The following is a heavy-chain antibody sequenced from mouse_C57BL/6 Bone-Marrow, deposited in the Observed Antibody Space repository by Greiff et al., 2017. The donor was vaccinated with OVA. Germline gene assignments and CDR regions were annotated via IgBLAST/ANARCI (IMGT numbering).Heavy chain of an antibody. D-gene: IGHD2-4*01. CDR3: ARSNGLRRGYYAMDY. Sequence: VQLQQSGAELVKPGASVKISCKASGYAFSSYWMNWVKQRPGKGLEWIGQIYPGDGDTNYNGKFKGKATLTADKSSSTAYMQLSSLTSEDSAVYFCARSNGLRRGYYAMDYWGQGTSVTVSS. CDR2: IYPGDGDT. V-gene: IGHV1-80*01. CDR1: GYAFSSYW. J-gene: IGHJ4*01.